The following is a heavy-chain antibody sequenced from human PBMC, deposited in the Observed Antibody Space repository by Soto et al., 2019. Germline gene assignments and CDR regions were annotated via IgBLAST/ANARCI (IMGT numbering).Heavy chain of an antibody. V-gene: IGHV4-4*02. D-gene: IGHD2-15*01. CDR2: IYHSGST. CDR1: GGSISSSNW. J-gene: IGHJ1*01. Sequence: QVQLQESGPGLVKPSGTLSLTCAVSGGSISSSNWWSWVRQPPGKGLEWIGEIYHSGSTNYNPSLKSRVTVSVDKSKNQFSLKLSSVTAAGTAVYYCARTPYCSGGSCYPGYFQHWGQGTLVTVSS. CDR3: ARTPYCSGGSCYPGYFQH.